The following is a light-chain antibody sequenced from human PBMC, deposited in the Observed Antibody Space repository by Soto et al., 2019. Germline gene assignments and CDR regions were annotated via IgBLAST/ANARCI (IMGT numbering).Light chain of an antibody. CDR2: DAS. CDR3: QQYSHLIT. CDR1: QDISNY. J-gene: IGKJ5*01. V-gene: IGKV1-33*01. Sequence: IKMSQSPSCLSASVGDRVSITCQASQDISNYLNWYQQKLGKAPKLLIYDASNLETGVPSRFSGSGSGTDFTFTISSLQTEDIATYYCQQYSHLITFGQGTLLEIK.